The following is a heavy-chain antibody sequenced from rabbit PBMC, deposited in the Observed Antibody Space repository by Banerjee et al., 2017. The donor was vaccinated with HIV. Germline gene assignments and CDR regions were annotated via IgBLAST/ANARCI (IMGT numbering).Heavy chain of an antibody. CDR3: ARDLAGVIGWNFGL. D-gene: IGHD4-1*01. Sequence: QEQLVESGGGLVQPGASLTLTCKASGFTLSSYWMCWVRQAPGKGLEWIGCINTGDGRTDYANWAKGRFTISKTSSTTVTLQMTSLTAADTATYFCARDLAGVIGWNFGLWGQGTLVTVS. J-gene: IGHJ4*01. CDR2: INTGDGRT. CDR1: GFTLSSYW. V-gene: IGHV1S45*01.